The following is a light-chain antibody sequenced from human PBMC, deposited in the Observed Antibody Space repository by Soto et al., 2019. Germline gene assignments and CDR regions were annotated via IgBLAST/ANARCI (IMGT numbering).Light chain of an antibody. V-gene: IGKV3-20*01. CDR3: QQYGSSGT. CDR2: GAS. CDR1: QSVSNNY. J-gene: IGKJ1*01. Sequence: EIVLTHSPGTLSLSPWERATLSSRASQSVSNNYLAWYQQKPGQAPRLLIYGASNRATGIPDRFSGSGSGTDFTLTISRLEPEDFAVYYCQQYGSSGTFGQGTKVDI.